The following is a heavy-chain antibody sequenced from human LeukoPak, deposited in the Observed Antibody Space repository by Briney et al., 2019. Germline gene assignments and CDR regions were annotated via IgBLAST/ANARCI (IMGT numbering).Heavy chain of an antibody. D-gene: IGHD2-15*01. Sequence: GESLKISCQASGYNFTRYWIGWVRQMPGKGLEWMGIIYPGDSDTRYGPSFQGQVTISADKSISTAYLQWSSLKASDTAMYYCARLKGPSRINALDIWGQGTMVTVSS. V-gene: IGHV5-51*01. CDR1: GYNFTRYW. CDR3: ARLKGPSRINALDI. J-gene: IGHJ3*02. CDR2: IYPGDSDT.